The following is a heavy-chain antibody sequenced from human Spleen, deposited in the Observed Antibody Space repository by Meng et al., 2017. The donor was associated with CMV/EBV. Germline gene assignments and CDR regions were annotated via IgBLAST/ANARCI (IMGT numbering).Heavy chain of an antibody. Sequence: GSLRLSCTVSGGSISSYYWSWIRQPPGKGLEWIGYIYYSGSTNYNPSLKSRVTISVDTSKNQFSLKLSSVTAADTAVYYCAEDRGEWSSDAFDIWGQGTMVTVSS. D-gene: IGHD3-16*01. CDR3: AEDRGEWSSDAFDI. CDR1: GGSISSYY. J-gene: IGHJ3*02. CDR2: IYYSGST. V-gene: IGHV4-59*01.